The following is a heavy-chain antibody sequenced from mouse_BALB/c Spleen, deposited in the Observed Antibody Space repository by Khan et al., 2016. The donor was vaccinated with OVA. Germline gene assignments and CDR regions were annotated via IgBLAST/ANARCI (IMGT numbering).Heavy chain of an antibody. CDR1: GYSITSNYA. CDR2: ISYSGST. CDR3: ARGNYYGYDLDY. V-gene: IGHV3-2*02. J-gene: IGHJ4*01. Sequence: EVQLQESGPGLVKPSQSLSLTCTVNGYSITSNYAWNWIRQFPGNKLEWMGYISYSGSTNYNPSLKSRLSITRDTSKNQFFLLLHSVTTEDSATYYGARGNYYGYDLDYWGQGTSVTVSS. D-gene: IGHD1-1*01.